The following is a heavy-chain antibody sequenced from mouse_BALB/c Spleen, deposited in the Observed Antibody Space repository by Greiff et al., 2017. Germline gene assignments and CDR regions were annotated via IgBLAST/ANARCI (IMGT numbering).Heavy chain of an antibody. D-gene: IGHD2-1*01. CDR2: ISSGGGST. CDR3: ATGYGNYRFAY. Sequence: EVQGVESGGGLVKPGGSLKLSCAASGFAFSSYDMSWVRQTPEKRLEWVAYISSGGGSTYYPDTVKGRFTISRDNAKNTLYLQMSSLKSEDTAMYYCATGYGNYRFAYWGQGTLVTVSA. CDR1: GFAFSSYD. V-gene: IGHV5-12-1*01. J-gene: IGHJ3*01.